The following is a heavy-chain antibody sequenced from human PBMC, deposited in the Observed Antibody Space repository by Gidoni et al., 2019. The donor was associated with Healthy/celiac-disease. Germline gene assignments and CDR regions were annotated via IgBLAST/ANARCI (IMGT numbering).Heavy chain of an antibody. V-gene: IGHV1-46*03. Sequence: QVQLVQSGAEVKKPGASVKVSCKASGYTFTSYYMHWVRQAPGQGLEWMGIINPSGGSTSYAQKFQGSVTMTSDTSTITVYMELSSLRSEDTAVYYCARQYCSGGSCQNYYYYYGMDVWGQGTTVTVSS. CDR3: ARQYCSGGSCQNYYYYYGMDV. CDR2: INPSGGST. D-gene: IGHD2-15*01. J-gene: IGHJ6*02. CDR1: GYTFTSYY.